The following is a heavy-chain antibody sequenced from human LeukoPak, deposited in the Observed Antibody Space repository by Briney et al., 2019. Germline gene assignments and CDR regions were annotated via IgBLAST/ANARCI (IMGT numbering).Heavy chain of an antibody. J-gene: IGHJ6*04. D-gene: IGHD3-10*02. CDR1: GFTFSSYW. CDR3: AELGITMIGGV. V-gene: IGHV3-21*01. Sequence: GGSLRLSCAASGFTFSSYWMTWVRQAPGKGLEWVSSITSPSSHIYYADSVRGRFTMSRDNAKNSLYLEMNSLRAEDTAVYYCAELGITMIGGVWGKGTTVTISS. CDR2: ITSPSSHI.